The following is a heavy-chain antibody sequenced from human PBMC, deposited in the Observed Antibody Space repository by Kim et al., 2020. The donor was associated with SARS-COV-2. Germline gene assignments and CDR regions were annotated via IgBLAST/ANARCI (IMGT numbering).Heavy chain of an antibody. CDR3: ARLFRNNFDF. CDR2: NN. J-gene: IGHJ4*02. Sequence: NNGYARKFQGRVTMTKNTAIKTAYMELSGLRPEDTAVYYCARLFRNNFDFWGQGTLVTVSS. D-gene: IGHD3-10*01. V-gene: IGHV1-8*01.